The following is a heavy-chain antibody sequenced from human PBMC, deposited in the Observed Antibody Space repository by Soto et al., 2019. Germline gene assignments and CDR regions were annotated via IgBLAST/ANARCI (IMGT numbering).Heavy chain of an antibody. V-gene: IGHV1-69*06. D-gene: IGHD6-13*01. CDR2: IIPIFGTA. CDR3: ARLVGAGWESSRPNWFDP. J-gene: IGHJ5*02. Sequence: SVKVSCKASGGTFSSYAISWVRQAPGQGLEWMGGIIPIFGTANYAQKFQGRVTITADKSTSTAYMELSSLRSEDTAVYYCARLVGAGWESSRPNWFDPWGQGTLVTVSS. CDR1: GGTFSSYA.